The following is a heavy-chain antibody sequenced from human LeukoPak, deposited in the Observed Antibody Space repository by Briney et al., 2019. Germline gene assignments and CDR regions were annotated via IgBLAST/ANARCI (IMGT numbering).Heavy chain of an antibody. J-gene: IGHJ5*02. D-gene: IGHD3-22*01. CDR1: GFTFGDYA. CDR3: TRAQYYYDSSGPTDP. CDR2: IRSKAYGGTT. V-gene: IGHV3-49*04. Sequence: GGSLRLSYTASGFTFGDYAMSWVRQAPGKGLEWVGFIRSKAYGGTTEYAASVKGRFTISRDDSKSIAYLQMNSLKTEDTAVYYCTRAQYYYDSSGPTDPWGQGTLVTVSS.